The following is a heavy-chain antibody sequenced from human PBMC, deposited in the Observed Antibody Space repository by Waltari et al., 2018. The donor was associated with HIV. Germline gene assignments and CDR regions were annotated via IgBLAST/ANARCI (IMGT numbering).Heavy chain of an antibody. CDR1: GGSISSYY. CDR3: ACGYDYVWGSYRRGWFDP. D-gene: IGHD3-16*02. J-gene: IGHJ5*02. CDR2: IYYSGST. Sequence: QVQLQESGPGLVKHSETLSLTCTVSGGSISSYYWSWIRQPPGKGLEWVGYIYYSGSTNYNPSLKSRVTISVDTSKNQFSLKLSSVTAADTAVYYCACGYDYVWGSYRRGWFDPWGQGTLVTVSS. V-gene: IGHV4-59*01.